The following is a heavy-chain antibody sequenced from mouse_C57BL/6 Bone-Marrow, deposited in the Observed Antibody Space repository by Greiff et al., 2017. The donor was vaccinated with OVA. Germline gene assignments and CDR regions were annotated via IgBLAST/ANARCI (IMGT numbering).Heavy chain of an antibody. D-gene: IGHD2-4*01. CDR3: AKRTMITTDYYAMDY. V-gene: IGHV2-9*01. J-gene: IGHJ4*01. CDR1: GFSLTSYG. Sequence: QVQLQQSGPGLVAPSQSLSITCTVSGFSLTSYGVDWVRQPPGKGLEWLGVIWGGGSTNYNSALMSRLSISKDNSKSQVFLKMNSLQTDDTAMYYCAKRTMITTDYYAMDYWGQGTSVTVSS. CDR2: IWGGGST.